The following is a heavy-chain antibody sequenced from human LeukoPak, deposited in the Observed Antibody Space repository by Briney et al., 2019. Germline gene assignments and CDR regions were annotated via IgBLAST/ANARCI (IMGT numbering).Heavy chain of an antibody. Sequence: GGSLRLSCAASGFTFSSHWMSWVRQAPGKGLEWVANIKQDGSEKYYVDSVKGRFTISRDNAKNSLYLQMNSLRAEDTAVYYCARDPAHYWGQGTLVTVSS. J-gene: IGHJ4*02. CDR2: IKQDGSEK. V-gene: IGHV3-7*01. CDR1: GFTFSSHW. CDR3: ARDPAHY.